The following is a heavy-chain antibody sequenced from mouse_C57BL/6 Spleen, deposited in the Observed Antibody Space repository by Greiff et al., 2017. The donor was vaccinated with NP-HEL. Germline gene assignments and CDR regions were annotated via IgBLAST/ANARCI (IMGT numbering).Heavy chain of an antibody. D-gene: IGHD1-1*01. CDR3: TRNYGSSYEEYFDY. CDR2: IDPETGGT. Sequence: QVQLQQSGAELVRPGASVTLSCKASGYTFTDYEMHWVKQTPVHGLEWIGAIDPETGGTAYNQKFKGKAILTADKSSSTAYMELRSLTSEDSAVYYCTRNYGSSYEEYFDYWGQGTTLTVSS. CDR1: GYTFTDYE. V-gene: IGHV1-15*01. J-gene: IGHJ2*01.